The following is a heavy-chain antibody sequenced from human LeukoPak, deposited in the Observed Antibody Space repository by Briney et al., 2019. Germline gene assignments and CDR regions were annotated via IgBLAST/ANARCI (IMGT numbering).Heavy chain of an antibody. Sequence: GASVKVSCKTSGYTFTSYYMHWVRQAPGQGLEWMGGIIPIFGTANYAQKFQGRVTITADESTSTAYMELSSLRSEDTAVYYCARARYYYDSSGYYYHDAFDIWGQGTMVTVSS. CDR2: IIPIFGTA. CDR3: ARARYYYDSSGYYYHDAFDI. D-gene: IGHD3-22*01. V-gene: IGHV1-69*13. CDR1: GYTFTSYY. J-gene: IGHJ3*02.